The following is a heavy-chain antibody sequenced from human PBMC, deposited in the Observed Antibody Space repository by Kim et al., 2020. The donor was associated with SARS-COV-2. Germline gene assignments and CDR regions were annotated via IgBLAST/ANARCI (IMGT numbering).Heavy chain of an antibody. Sequence: SETLSLTCAVYGGSFSGYYWSWIRQPPGKGLEWIGEINHSGSTNYNPSLKSRVTISVDTSKNQFSLKLSSVTAADTAVYYCASPNYYDIRPLEDYYYYGMDVWGQGTTVTVSS. V-gene: IGHV4-34*01. J-gene: IGHJ6*02. CDR2: INHSGST. D-gene: IGHD3-22*01. CDR1: GGSFSGYY. CDR3: ASPNYYDIRPLEDYYYYGMDV.